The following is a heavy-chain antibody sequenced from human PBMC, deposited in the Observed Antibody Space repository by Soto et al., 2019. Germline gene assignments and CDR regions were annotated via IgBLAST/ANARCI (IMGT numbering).Heavy chain of an antibody. CDR3: AREGGGGLWFGELSYYYYGMDV. Sequence: PSETLSLTCTVSGGSISSGDYYWSWIRQPPGKGLEWIGYIYYSGSTYYNPSLKSRVTISVDASKNQFSLKLSSVTAADTAVYYCAREGGGGLWFGELSYYYYGMDVWGQGTTVTVSS. J-gene: IGHJ6*02. V-gene: IGHV4-30-4*01. D-gene: IGHD3-10*01. CDR1: GGSISSGDYY. CDR2: IYYSGST.